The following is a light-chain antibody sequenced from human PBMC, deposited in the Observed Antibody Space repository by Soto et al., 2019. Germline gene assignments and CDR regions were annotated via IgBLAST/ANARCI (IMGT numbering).Light chain of an antibody. CDR1: NSNIGRNT. J-gene: IGLJ3*02. Sequence: QAVVTQPPSASGTPGQRVTISCSGSNSNIGRNTVNWYQQFPGAAPNLLIHSDNQRPSGVPDRFSGSRSGTSASLAISGLQSEDEADDYCAAWDESPNVPVFGGGTKLTVL. V-gene: IGLV1-44*01. CDR3: AAWDESPNVPV. CDR2: SDN.